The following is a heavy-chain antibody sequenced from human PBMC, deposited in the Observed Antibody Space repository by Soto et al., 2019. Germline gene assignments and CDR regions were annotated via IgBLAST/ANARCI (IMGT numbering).Heavy chain of an antibody. CDR3: AGWGGHDYNY. J-gene: IGHJ4*02. CDR2: INPDGSVG. V-gene: IGHV3-7*03. Sequence: EVQLLGSGGGLVQPGGSLRLSCVASGFTFSTYWMNWVRQAPGMGLEWVANINPDGSVGTYVDSVKGRFTTSRDNAKNSLYLQMYSLRADDGAVYFCAGWGGHDYNYWGQGILVTVSS. D-gene: IGHD3-16*01. CDR1: GFTFSTYW.